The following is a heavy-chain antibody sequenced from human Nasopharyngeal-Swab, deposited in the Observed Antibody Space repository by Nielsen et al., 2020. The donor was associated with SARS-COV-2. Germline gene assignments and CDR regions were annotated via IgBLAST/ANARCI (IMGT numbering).Heavy chain of an antibody. Sequence: ASAKVFCKASGYTLTGYYMHWLRHAPGQGLEWMGWINPHSRGTKYAQKFQGRVTMTSDTSINTAYMELRRLRSDDTAVYYCARDDYGDYGYFGHWGQGTLVTVSS. J-gene: IGHJ4*02. CDR1: GYTLTGYY. CDR2: INPHSRGT. CDR3: ARDDYGDYGYFGH. V-gene: IGHV1-2*02. D-gene: IGHD4-17*01.